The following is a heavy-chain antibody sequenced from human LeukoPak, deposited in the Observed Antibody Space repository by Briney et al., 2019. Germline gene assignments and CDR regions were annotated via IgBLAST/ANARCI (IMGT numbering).Heavy chain of an antibody. CDR2: IKQDGSEK. CDR1: GFTFSSYW. J-gene: IGHJ4*02. V-gene: IGHV3-7*05. CDR3: ARDNQLLGSDY. Sequence: GGSLRLSCAVSGFTFSSYWMNWVRQAPGKGLEWVANIKQDGSEKYYVDSVKGRFTISRDNAKNSLYLQMNSLRAEDTAVYYCARDNQLLGSDYWGQGTLVTVSS. D-gene: IGHD2-2*01.